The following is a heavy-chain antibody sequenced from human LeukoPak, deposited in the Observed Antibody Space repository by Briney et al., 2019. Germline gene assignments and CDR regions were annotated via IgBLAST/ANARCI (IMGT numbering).Heavy chain of an antibody. J-gene: IGHJ6*02. Sequence: PGGSLRLSCAASGFTFSSYAMHWVRQAPGKGLEWVAVISYDGSNKYYADSVKGRFTISRDNSKNTLYLQMNSLRAEDTAVYYCARAGATSPLYYYYYGMDVWGQGTTVTVPS. D-gene: IGHD1-26*01. V-gene: IGHV3-30-3*01. CDR3: ARAGATSPLYYYYYGMDV. CDR2: ISYDGSNK. CDR1: GFTFSSYA.